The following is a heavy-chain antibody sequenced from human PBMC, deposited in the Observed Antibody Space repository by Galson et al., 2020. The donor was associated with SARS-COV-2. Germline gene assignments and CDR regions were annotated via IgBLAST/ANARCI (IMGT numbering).Heavy chain of an antibody. V-gene: IGHV4-59*08. CDR1: GDSINNYY. CDR2: IYYTGSA. D-gene: IGHD6-19*01. Sequence: SETLSLTCSVSGDSINNYYWGWIRQPPGKGLEWIGYIYYTGSANYNSSLKSRVTISVDTSKNQFSLKMSSVTAADTAVYYCAKSRLGWFDPWGQGTLVTVSS. J-gene: IGHJ5*02. CDR3: AKSRLGWFDP.